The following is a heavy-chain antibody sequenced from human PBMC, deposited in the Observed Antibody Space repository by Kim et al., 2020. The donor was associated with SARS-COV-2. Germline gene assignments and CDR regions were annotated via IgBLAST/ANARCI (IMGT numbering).Heavy chain of an antibody. CDR2: IYYSGST. CDR3: ARRDPGYDFWSGQGVAFDI. V-gene: IGHV4-39*01. D-gene: IGHD3-3*01. CDR1: GGSISSSSYY. Sequence: SETLSLTCTVSGGSISSSSYYWGWIRQPPGKGLEWIGSIYYSGSTYYNPSLKSRVTISVDTSKNQFSLKLSPVTAADTAVYYCARRDPGYDFWSGQGVAFDIWGEGTMVTVSS. J-gene: IGHJ3*02.